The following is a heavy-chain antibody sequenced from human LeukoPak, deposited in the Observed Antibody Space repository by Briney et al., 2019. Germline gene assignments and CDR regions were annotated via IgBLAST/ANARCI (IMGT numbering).Heavy chain of an antibody. CDR1: GGSISSGGYS. CDR3: AGMNGDYVYWFDP. CDR2: IYHSGST. V-gene: IGHV4-30-2*01. D-gene: IGHD4-17*01. J-gene: IGHJ5*02. Sequence: SQTLSLTCAVSGGSISSGGYSWSWIRQLPGKGLEWIGYIYHSGSTYYNPSLKTRVTISVDRSKNQFSLRLSSVTAADTAVYYCAGMNGDYVYWFDPWGQGTLVTVSS.